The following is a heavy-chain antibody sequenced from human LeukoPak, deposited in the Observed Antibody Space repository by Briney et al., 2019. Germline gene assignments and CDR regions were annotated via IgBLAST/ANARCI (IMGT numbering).Heavy chain of an antibody. J-gene: IGHJ4*02. V-gene: IGHV4-31*03. CDR2: IYYSGST. D-gene: IGHD5-12*01. CDR1: GGSISSSYF. Sequence: SETLSLTCTVSGGSISSSYFWGWIRQHPGKGLEWIGYIYYSGSTYYNPSLKSRVTISVDTSKNQSSLKPSSVTAADTAVYYCARDSGYGPIDYWGQGTLVTVSS. CDR3: ARDSGYGPIDY.